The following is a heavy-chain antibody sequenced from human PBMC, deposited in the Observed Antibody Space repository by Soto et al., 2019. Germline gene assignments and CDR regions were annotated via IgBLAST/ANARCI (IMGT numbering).Heavy chain of an antibody. V-gene: IGHV1-2*04. J-gene: IGHJ6*02. CDR3: ARISEAAPYYYGMDV. D-gene: IGHD6-6*01. CDR1: GYTFTGYY. CDR2: INPNSGGT. Sequence: ASVKVSCKTSGYTFTGYYMHWVRQAPGQGLEWMGWINPNSGGTNYAQKFQGWVTMTRDTSISTAYMELSRLRSDDTAVYYCARISEAAPYYYGMDVWGQGTTVTVSS.